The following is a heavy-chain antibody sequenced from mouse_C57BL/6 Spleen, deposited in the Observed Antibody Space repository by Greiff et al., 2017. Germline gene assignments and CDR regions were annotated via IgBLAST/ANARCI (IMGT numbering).Heavy chain of an antibody. CDR1: GYTFTDYE. CDR2: IDPETGGT. CDR3: TRGRDGYLY. V-gene: IGHV1-15*01. J-gene: IGHJ2*01. D-gene: IGHD2-3*01. Sequence: QVQLQQSGAELVRPGASVTLSCKASGYTFTDYEMHWVKQTPVHGLEWIGAIDPETGGTAYNQKFKGKAILTADKSSSTAYMELRSLTSEDSAVYYCTRGRDGYLYWGQGTTLTVSS.